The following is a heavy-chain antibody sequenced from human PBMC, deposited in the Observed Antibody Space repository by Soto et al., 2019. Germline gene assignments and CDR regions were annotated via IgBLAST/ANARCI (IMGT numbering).Heavy chain of an antibody. V-gene: IGHV4-34*01. CDR1: GGSFSGYY. D-gene: IGHD6-13*01. J-gene: IGHJ4*02. CDR2: ITRSGST. Sequence: PSETLSLTCAVYGGSFSGYYWSWIRQPPGKGLEWIGEITRSGSTNYNPSLKSRVTISVDTSKQLFSLSLTSVTAADTAVYFCVRALAAVKEWGQGTLVTVYS. CDR3: VRALAAVKE.